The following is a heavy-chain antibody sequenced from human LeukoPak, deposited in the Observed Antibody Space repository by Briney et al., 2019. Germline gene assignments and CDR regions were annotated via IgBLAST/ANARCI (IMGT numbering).Heavy chain of an antibody. CDR1: GYTFTSYG. CDR3: ARDWGVGATRSPLGY. J-gene: IGHJ4*02. D-gene: IGHD1-26*01. CDR2: ISAYNGNT. V-gene: IGHV1-18*01. Sequence: ASVTVSFKASGYTFTSYGISWVRQAPGQGLEWMGWISAYNGNTNYAQKLQGRVTMTTDTSTSTAYMELRSLRSDDTAVYYCARDWGVGATRSPLGYWGQGTLVTVSS.